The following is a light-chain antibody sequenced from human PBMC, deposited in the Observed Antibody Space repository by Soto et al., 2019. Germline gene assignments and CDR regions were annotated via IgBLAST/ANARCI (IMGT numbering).Light chain of an antibody. CDR1: QSVSSY. CDR2: DAS. V-gene: IGKV3-11*01. CDR3: QHYNIFSCT. Sequence: ETVFTHALGTLSLSPGERATLSCRASQSVSSYLAWYQQKPGQAPRLLIYDASNRATGIPARFSGSGSGTEFTLTIISLQPDDFATYYCQHYNIFSCTFGQGSKVDIK. J-gene: IGKJ1*01.